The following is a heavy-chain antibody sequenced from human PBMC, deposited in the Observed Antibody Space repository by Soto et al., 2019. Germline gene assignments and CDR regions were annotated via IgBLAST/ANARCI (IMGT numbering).Heavy chain of an antibody. CDR2: IIPIFGTA. Sequence: QVQLVQSGAEVKKPGSSVKVSCKASGGTFSSYAISWVRQAPGQGLEWMGGIIPIFGTANYAQKFQGRVTITADESTTTAYMELSSLRSADTAVYYCARPTRFYYDSSGQSAWFDPWGQGTLVNVSS. CDR3: ARPTRFYYDSSGQSAWFDP. V-gene: IGHV1-69*12. J-gene: IGHJ5*02. CDR1: GGTFSSYA. D-gene: IGHD3-22*01.